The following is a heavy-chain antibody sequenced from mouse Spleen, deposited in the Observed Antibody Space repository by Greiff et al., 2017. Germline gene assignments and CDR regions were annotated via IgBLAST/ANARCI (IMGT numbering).Heavy chain of an antibody. J-gene: IGHJ4*01. Sequence: VQLQQSGAELVMPGASVKLSCTASGYTFTSYWMHWVKQRPGQGLEWIGEIDPSDSYTNYNQKFKGKATLTVDKSSSTAYMQLSSLTSEDSAVYYCARVWLLPLDYWGQGTSATVSS. V-gene: IGHV1-69*01. CDR1: GYTFTSYW. CDR3: ARVWLLPLDY. CDR2: IDPSDSYT. D-gene: IGHD2-3*01.